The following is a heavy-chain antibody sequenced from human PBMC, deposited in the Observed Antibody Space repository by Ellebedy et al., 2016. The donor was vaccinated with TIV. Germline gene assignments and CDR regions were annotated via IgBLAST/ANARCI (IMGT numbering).Heavy chain of an antibody. J-gene: IGHJ4*02. CDR1: GGSFSGYY. V-gene: IGHV4-34*01. CDR3: ARGLARDY. Sequence: MPSETLSLTCAVYGGSFSGYYWSWIRQPPGKGLEWIGGITHSGSTNYNPSLKSRVTISVDTSKNQFSLNLSSVTAADTAVYYCARGLARDYWGQGTLVTVSS. CDR2: ITHSGST.